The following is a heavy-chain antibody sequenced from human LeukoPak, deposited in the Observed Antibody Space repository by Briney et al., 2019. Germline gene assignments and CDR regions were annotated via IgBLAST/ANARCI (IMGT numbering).Heavy chain of an antibody. D-gene: IGHD3-10*01. Sequence: GGSLRLSCAASGFTFSSYDMHWVRQATGKGLEWVSAIGTAGDTYYPGSVKGRLTISRENAKNSLYLQMNSLRAGDTAVYYCGDGSGSFIFDYWGQGTLVTVSS. V-gene: IGHV3-13*01. J-gene: IGHJ4*02. CDR3: GDGSGSFIFDY. CDR2: IGTAGDT. CDR1: GFTFSSYD.